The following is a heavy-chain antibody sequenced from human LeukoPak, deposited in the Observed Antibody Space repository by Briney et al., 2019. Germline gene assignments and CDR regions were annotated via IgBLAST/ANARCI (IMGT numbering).Heavy chain of an antibody. CDR3: ARGGTYSWDGLGI. CDR2: LNSAGSIT. CDR1: GFTFSSYW. J-gene: IGHJ3*02. Sequence: GGSLRLSCGASGFTFSSYWIHWVRQAPGKGLVWDSTLNSAGSITPYADSVKGRFTISRDNAKNTLYLQMNSLRAEDTAVYYCARGGTYSWDGLGIWGQRTMVTVSS. D-gene: IGHD1-26*01. V-gene: IGHV3-74*01.